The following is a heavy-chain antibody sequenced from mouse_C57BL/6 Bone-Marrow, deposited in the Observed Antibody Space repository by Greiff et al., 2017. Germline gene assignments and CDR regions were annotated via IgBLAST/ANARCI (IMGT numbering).Heavy chain of an antibody. Sequence: EVKLMESGPGMVKPSQSLSLTCTVTGYSITSGYDWHWIRHFPGNKLEWMGYISYSGSTNYNPSPKSRISITHATSKNHFFLKLHSVTTEDTATXYCSRDGYLYFYALEYWGQGTSLTASS. CDR2: ISYSGST. V-gene: IGHV3-1*01. D-gene: IGHD2-2*01. CDR3: SRDGYLYFYALEY. J-gene: IGHJ4*01. CDR1: GYSITSGYD.